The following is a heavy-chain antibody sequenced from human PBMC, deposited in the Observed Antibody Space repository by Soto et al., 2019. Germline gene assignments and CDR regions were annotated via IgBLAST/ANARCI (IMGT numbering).Heavy chain of an antibody. Sequence: QVQLVQPGAEVKKPGASVKVSCKASGYTFTNYAMHWVRQAPGQRPEWMGWINTENGNTKYSQKFQGRVTITRDTSARTAYMDLSSLRSEDTAVYYCARVPPDPKSTVGGVIVPKFDYWGQGTLVTVSA. V-gene: IGHV1-3*04. CDR2: INTENGNT. J-gene: IGHJ4*02. CDR1: GYTFTNYA. CDR3: ARVPPDPKSTVGGVIVPKFDY. D-gene: IGHD3-16*02.